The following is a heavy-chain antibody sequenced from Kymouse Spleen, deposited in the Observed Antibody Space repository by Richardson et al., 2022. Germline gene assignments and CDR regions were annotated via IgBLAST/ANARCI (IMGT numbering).Heavy chain of an antibody. CDR3: TRQVAAGTYYYYGMDV. Sequence: EVQLVESGGGLVQPGGSLKLSCAASGFTFSGSAMHWVRQASGKGLEWVGRIRSKANSYATAYAASVKGRFTISRDDSKNTAYLQMNSLKTEDTAVYYCTRQVAAGTYYYYGMDVWGQGTTVTVSS. V-gene: IGHV3-73*02. CDR1: GFTFSGSA. CDR2: IRSKANSYAT. D-gene: IGHD6-13*01. J-gene: IGHJ6*02.